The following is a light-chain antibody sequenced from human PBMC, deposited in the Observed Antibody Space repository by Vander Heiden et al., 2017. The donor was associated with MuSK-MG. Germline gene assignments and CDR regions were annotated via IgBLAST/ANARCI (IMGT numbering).Light chain of an antibody. CDR1: SSNIGSNT. V-gene: IGLV1-44*01. J-gene: IGLJ2*01. CDR2: GNS. CDR3: AAWDASLNALV. Sequence: QSVLTQPPSASGTPGQRLTISCAGTSSNIGSNTVHCYRQPPATAPKLLIYGNSQRPSEVPDRFSGSKSGTSASLAISGLQAEDEADYYCAAWDASLNALVFGGGTKLTVL.